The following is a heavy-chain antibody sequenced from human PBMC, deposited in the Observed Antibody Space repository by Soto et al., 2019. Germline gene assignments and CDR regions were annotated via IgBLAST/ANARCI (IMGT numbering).Heavy chain of an antibody. CDR2: MFYSGGT. D-gene: IGHD1-20*01. Sequence: TQRLPWTVVGGQSRGFCWRRIREPPGEGVEGIWYMFYSGGTNYNPSLKSRVTISVDTSKNQFSLKLSSVTAADTAVYYCARVFRSHNWNDVTGFAYWGQGTLVTGSS. V-gene: IGHV4-59*01. CDR1: GGQSRGFC. CDR3: ARVFRSHNWNDVTGFAY. J-gene: IGHJ4*02.